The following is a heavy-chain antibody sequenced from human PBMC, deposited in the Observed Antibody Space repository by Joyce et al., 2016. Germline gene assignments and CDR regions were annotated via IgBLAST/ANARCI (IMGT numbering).Heavy chain of an antibody. J-gene: IGHJ6*02. Sequence: EVQVVESGGGLVQPGGSLRLSCEASGFTFRMHWMTWVRQAPGKGLEWVAKTDPDERENNYVDSGKGRFTISRDNAKNSVYLQINSLRADDTAIYYCARDGVPAAMDVRGQGTTVTVSS. V-gene: IGHV3-7*03. CDR2: TDPDEREN. CDR1: GFTFRMHW. D-gene: IGHD2-2*01. CDR3: ARDGVPAAMDV.